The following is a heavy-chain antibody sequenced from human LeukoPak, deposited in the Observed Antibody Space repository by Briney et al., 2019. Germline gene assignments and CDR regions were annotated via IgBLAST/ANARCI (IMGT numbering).Heavy chain of an antibody. J-gene: IGHJ3*01. Sequence: GGSLRLSCAASGFNVGTYAMSWVRQAPGRGLEWVSCINTGETTFYADSVKGRFTISRNNSNLYLHMTSLRDEDTALYYCAKGSFDVWGQGTVVIVSS. CDR1: GFNVGTYA. V-gene: IGHV3-23*01. CDR3: AKGSFDV. CDR2: INTGETT.